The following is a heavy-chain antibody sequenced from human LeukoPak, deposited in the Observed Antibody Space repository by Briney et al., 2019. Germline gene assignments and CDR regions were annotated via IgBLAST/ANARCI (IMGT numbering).Heavy chain of an antibody. D-gene: IGHD5-12*01. V-gene: IGHV4-39*01. CDR1: GGSISSSSYY. J-gene: IGHJ5*02. CDR3: ARGRLGFS. Sequence: SSETLSLTCTVSGGSISSSSYYWGWIRQPPGKGLEWIGSIYYSGSTYYNPSLKSRVTISVDTSKNQFSLKLSSVTAADTAVYYCARGRLGFSWGQGTLVTVSS. CDR2: IYYSGST.